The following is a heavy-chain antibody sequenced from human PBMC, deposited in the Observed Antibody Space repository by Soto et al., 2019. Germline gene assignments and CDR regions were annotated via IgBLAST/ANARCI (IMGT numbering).Heavy chain of an antibody. D-gene: IGHD6-13*01. J-gene: IGHJ5*02. CDR2: TYYRSKWYN. Sequence: LSQTLSLTCAISGDSVSSNSAAWNWIRQSPSRGLEWLGRTYYRSKWYNDYAVSVKSRITINPDTSKNQFSLRLNSVTPEDTAVYYCARDRLGIAAAGTGLGNWFEPWRQGTLVTVSS. CDR3: ARDRLGIAAAGTGLGNWFEP. CDR1: GDSVSSNSAA. V-gene: IGHV6-1*01.